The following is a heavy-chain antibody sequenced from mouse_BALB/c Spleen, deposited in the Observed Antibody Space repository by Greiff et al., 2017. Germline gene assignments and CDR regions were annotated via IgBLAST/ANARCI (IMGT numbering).Heavy chain of an antibody. CDR1: GYSITSGYY. V-gene: IGHV3-6*02. J-gene: IGHJ3*01. Sequence: VQLKQSGPGLVKPSQSLSLTCSVTGYSITSGYYWNWIRQFPGNKLEWMGYISYDGSNNYNPSLKNRISITRDTSKNQFFLKLNSVTTEDTATYYCARDYMITTWFAYWGQGTLVTVSA. CDR2: ISYDGSN. D-gene: IGHD2-4*01. CDR3: ARDYMITTWFAY.